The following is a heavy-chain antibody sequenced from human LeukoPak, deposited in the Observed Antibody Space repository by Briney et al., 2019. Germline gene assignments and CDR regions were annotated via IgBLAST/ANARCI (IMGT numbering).Heavy chain of an antibody. J-gene: IGHJ5*01. Sequence: GGSLRLSCAASGFTFNTYAMTWVRQAPGRGLEWVAVISYDGSKKYYADSVKGRFTISRDNSKNALYLQMTSLRAEDTAIYNCARGLTGGLDSWGQGTLVTVSS. CDR2: ISYDGSKK. CDR3: ARGLTGGLDS. V-gene: IGHV3-30-3*01. CDR1: GFTFNTYA. D-gene: IGHD7-27*01.